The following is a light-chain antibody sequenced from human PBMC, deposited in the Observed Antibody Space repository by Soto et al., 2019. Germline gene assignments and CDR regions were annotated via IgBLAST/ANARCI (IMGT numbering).Light chain of an antibody. CDR1: QSVGSN. J-gene: IGKJ3*01. CDR3: QQYDNLPLT. Sequence: ERVMTQSPATLSVCPCERSALAFRASQSVGSNLAWYQQKPGQAPRLLIFGASSRATGVPARFSGSGSGTEFTLTINSLQSEDFAVYFCQQYDNLPLTFGPGTKVDIK. CDR2: GAS. V-gene: IGKV3-15*01.